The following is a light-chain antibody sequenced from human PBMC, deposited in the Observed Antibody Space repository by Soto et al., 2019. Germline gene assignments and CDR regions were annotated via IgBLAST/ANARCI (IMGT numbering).Light chain of an antibody. Sequence: DIAMTQSPDSLAVSLGERATINCKSSQSILFSSNNKNYLTWYQQKPGQPPKPLIYWASTRESGVPDRFSGSGSGTDFTLTISSLQAEDVAVYYCQQYSSTPVTFGGGTKVEIK. V-gene: IGKV4-1*01. CDR3: QQYSSTPVT. CDR1: QSILFSSNNKNY. CDR2: WAS. J-gene: IGKJ4*01.